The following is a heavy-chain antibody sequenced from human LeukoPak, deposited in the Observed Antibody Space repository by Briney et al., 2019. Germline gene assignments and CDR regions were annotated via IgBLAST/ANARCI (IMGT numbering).Heavy chain of an antibody. CDR3: ARASSALIDAALPNWFDP. J-gene: IGHJ5*02. D-gene: IGHD3-3*01. V-gene: IGHV3-23*01. CDR2: ISNTGNRT. Sequence: GGSLRLSCAASGITFSTFAMSWVRQAPGKGLEWVSFISNTGNRTYRADSVNGRFSISRDNAKNSLYLQMNSLRAEDTALYYCARASSALIDAALPNWFDPWGQGTLVTVSS. CDR1: GITFSTFA.